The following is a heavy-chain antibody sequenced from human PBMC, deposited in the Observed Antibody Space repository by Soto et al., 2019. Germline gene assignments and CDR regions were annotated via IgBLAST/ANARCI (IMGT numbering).Heavy chain of an antibody. D-gene: IGHD3-16*01. J-gene: IGHJ4*02. Sequence: SETLSITCVVSGGSLSSYYWSWIRQPPGKGLEWIGYIYYSGSTNYNPSLKSRVTISVDTSKNQFSLKLSSVTAADTAVYYCARTWGSTNYYCGRRTLVTVSS. CDR2: IYYSGST. CDR3: ARTWGSTNYY. CDR1: GGSLSSYY. V-gene: IGHV4-59*01.